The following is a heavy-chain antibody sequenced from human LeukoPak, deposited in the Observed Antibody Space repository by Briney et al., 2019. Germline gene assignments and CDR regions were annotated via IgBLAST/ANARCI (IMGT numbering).Heavy chain of an antibody. J-gene: IGHJ4*02. D-gene: IGHD3-22*01. CDR2: ISYGGGT. CDR3: ARVGDTSGYFYYFDN. CDR1: GGSISNFY. Sequence: SETLSLTSAVSGGSISNFYWSWVRQPAGKGLEWGGYISYGGGTTYNASLKHRLSMSMDTSKNQLSLRLSSVTAADTALYYCARVGDTSGYFYYFDNWGQGTLVTVSS. V-gene: IGHV4-59*08.